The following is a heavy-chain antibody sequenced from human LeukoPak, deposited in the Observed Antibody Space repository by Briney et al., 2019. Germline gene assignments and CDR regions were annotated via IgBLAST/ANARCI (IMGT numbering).Heavy chain of an antibody. CDR3: ARVSTDILTGYLTFDY. Sequence: RASVKVPCKASGYTFTSYAMHWVRQAPGQRLEWMGWINAGNGNTKYSQKFQGRVTITRDTSASTAYMELSSLRSEDTAVYYCARVSTDILTGYLTFDYWGQGTLVTVSS. CDR2: INAGNGNT. CDR1: GYTFTSYA. J-gene: IGHJ4*02. D-gene: IGHD3-9*01. V-gene: IGHV1-3*01.